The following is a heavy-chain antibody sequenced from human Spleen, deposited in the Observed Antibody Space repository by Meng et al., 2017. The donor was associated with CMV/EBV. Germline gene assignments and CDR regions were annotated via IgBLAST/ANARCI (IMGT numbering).Heavy chain of an antibody. J-gene: IGHJ6*02. CDR1: GGTFSSYA. Sequence: SGGTFSSYAISWVRQAPGQGLEWMGGIIPICGTANYAQKFQGGVTMTTDESTSTAYMELSSLRAEDTAVYYGARGHSDRGTAYAMDVWGQGTTVTVSS. V-gene: IGHV1-69*05. CDR2: IIPICGTA. CDR3: ARGHSDRGTAYAMDV. D-gene: IGHD3-16*01.